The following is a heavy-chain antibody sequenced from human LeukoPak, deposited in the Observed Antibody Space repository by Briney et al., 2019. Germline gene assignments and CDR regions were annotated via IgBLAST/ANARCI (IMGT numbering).Heavy chain of an antibody. CDR2: ISSSGSTI. Sequence: GGSLRLSCAASGFTFSDYYMSWIRQAPGKGLEWVSYISSSGSTIYYADSVKGRFTISRDNAKNSLYLQMNSLRAEDTAVYYCARDSKEIVVVTAGAFDIWGQGTMVTVSS. V-gene: IGHV3-11*04. J-gene: IGHJ3*02. CDR3: ARDSKEIVVVTAGAFDI. D-gene: IGHD2-21*02. CDR1: GFTFSDYY.